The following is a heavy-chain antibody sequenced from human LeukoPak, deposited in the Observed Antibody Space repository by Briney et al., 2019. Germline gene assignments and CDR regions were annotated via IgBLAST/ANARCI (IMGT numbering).Heavy chain of an antibody. CDR3: TRDHIVVVPAAMRPYYYYGMDV. D-gene: IGHD2-2*01. J-gene: IGHJ6*04. CDR1: GFTFGDYA. Sequence: GGSLRLSCTASGFTFGDYAMSWVRQAPGKGLEWVGFIRSKAYGGTTEYAASVKGRFTISRDDSKSIAYLQMNSLRTEDTAVYYCTRDHIVVVPAAMRPYYYYGMDVWGKGTTVTVSS. V-gene: IGHV3-49*04. CDR2: IRSKAYGGTT.